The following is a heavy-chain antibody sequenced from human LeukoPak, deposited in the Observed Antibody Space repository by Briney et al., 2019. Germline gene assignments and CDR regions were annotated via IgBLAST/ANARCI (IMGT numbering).Heavy chain of an antibody. V-gene: IGHV1-18*01. CDR2: ISDYNGNT. CDR1: GYTLTSYG. D-gene: IGHD2-21*01. Sequence: ASVKVSCKASGYTLTSYGFSWVRQAPGQGLEWMGWISDYNGNTNYAQKLQGRVTMTTDTSTSTAYMELRSLRSDDTAVYYCARDIPTVSPLDYWGQGTLVTVSS. CDR3: ARDIPTVSPLDY. J-gene: IGHJ4*02.